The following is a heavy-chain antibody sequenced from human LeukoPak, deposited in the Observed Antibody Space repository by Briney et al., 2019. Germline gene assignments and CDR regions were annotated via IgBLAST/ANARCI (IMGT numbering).Heavy chain of an antibody. CDR2: ISGSGDST. Sequence: GGSLRLSCAVSGFTFSSYAMSWVRQAPGKGLEWVSAISGSGDSTYNADSMKGRFTISRDNSKNTLYLQMNSLRAEDTAIYYCAKDPHAYCSSTSFYTGFDYWGQGTLVTVSS. CDR3: AKDPHAYCSSTSFYTGFDY. V-gene: IGHV3-23*01. CDR1: GFTFSSYA. D-gene: IGHD2-2*02. J-gene: IGHJ4*02.